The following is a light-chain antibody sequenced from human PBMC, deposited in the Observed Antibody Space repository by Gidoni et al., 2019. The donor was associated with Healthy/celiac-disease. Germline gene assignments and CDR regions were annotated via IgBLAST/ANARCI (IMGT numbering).Light chain of an antibody. V-gene: IGKV3-20*01. CDR1: QSVSSSY. Sequence: EIVLTQSPGTLSLSPGERATLSCRASQSVSSSYVAWYQQTPGQAPRLLIYGASRRATGIPDRFSGSGSGTDFTLTISRLEPEDFAVYYCQQYGSSPPWTFGQGTKVEIK. CDR2: GAS. CDR3: QQYGSSPPWT. J-gene: IGKJ1*01.